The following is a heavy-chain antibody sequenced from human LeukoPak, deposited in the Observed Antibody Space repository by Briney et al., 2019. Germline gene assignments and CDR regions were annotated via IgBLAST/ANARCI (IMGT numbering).Heavy chain of an antibody. D-gene: IGHD3-16*02. CDR2: IYYIGST. CDR1: GGSVSSSSYY. V-gene: IGHV4-39*01. Sequence: SSETLSLTCTVSGGSVSSSSYYWGWIRQPPGKGLEWIGNIYYIGSTYYNPSLKSRVTISVDTSKNQFSLKLSSVTAADTAVYYCARHIGGRYYYYYMDVWGKGTTVTISS. CDR3: ARHIGGRYYYYYMDV. J-gene: IGHJ6*03.